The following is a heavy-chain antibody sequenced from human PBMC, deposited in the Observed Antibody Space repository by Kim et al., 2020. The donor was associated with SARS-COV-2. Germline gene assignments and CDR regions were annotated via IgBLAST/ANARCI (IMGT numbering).Heavy chain of an antibody. CDR2: ISYDGSNK. CDR1: GSTFSSYG. V-gene: IGHV3-30*18. D-gene: IGHD1-26*01. Sequence: GGSLRLSCAASGSTFSSYGMHWVRQAPGKGLEWVAVISYDGSNKYYADSVKGRFTISRDNSKNTLYLQMNSLRAEDTAVYYSAQDPGEWEPHLYYWGQGT. CDR3: AQDPGEWEPHLYY. J-gene: IGHJ4*02.